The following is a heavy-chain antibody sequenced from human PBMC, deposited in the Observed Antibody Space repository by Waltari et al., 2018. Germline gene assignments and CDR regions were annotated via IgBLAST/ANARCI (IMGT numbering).Heavy chain of an antibody. D-gene: IGHD3-16*01. CDR2: IRYDGSKK. CDR1: GFTFSSYG. V-gene: IGHV3-30*02. Sequence: QVQLVESGGGVVQPGGSLRLSCAASGFTFSSYGMHWVRQAPGKGMEWVAFIRYDGSKKDYAYSVKGRFTISRDNSKNTLYLQMNSLRAEDTAVYYCAKDLEGVGMDVWGQGTTVTVSS. CDR3: AKDLEGVGMDV. J-gene: IGHJ6*02.